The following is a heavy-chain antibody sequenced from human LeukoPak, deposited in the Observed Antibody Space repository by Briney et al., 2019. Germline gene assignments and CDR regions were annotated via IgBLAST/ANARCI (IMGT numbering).Heavy chain of an antibody. V-gene: IGHV3-48*01. Sequence: PGGSLRLSCAASGFTFSSYSMNWVRQAPGKGLEWVSYISSSSSTIYYADSVKGRFTIFRDNAKNSLYLQMNSPRAEDTAVYYCARNQYSSGWYRRGDAFDIWGQGTMVTVSS. D-gene: IGHD6-19*01. J-gene: IGHJ3*02. CDR3: ARNQYSSGWYRRGDAFDI. CDR2: ISSSSSTI. CDR1: GFTFSSYS.